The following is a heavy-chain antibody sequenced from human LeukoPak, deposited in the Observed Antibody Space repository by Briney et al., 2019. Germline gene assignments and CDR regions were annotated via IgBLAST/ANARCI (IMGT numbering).Heavy chain of an antibody. CDR1: GDSISSSSYY. Sequence: SETLSLTCTVSGDSISSSSYYWGWIRQPPGKGLEWIGSIYYSGITYYNPSLKSRVTMSVDTSENQFSLKLSSVTATDTAVYYCARGGRAWNYVYWGQGTLVTVSS. V-gene: IGHV4-39*01. J-gene: IGHJ4*02. CDR3: ARGGRAWNYVY. D-gene: IGHD1-7*01. CDR2: IYYSGIT.